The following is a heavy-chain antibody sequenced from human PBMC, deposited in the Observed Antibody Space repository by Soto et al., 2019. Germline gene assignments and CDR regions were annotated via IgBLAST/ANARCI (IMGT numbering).Heavy chain of an antibody. V-gene: IGHV4-39*01. CDR3: ARRPKRGSYSWCFDY. CDR1: GGSITSNAYY. Sequence: QLQLQESGPGLVKPSETLSLTCTVSGGSITSNAYYWGWIRQPPGKGLEWLGYIYYSGSASYNPSLKSRVAMSVDTSKNQFSLKLSSVTAAYTAVYYCARRPKRGSYSWCFDYWGQGTLVTVSS. CDR2: IYYSGSA. J-gene: IGHJ4*02. D-gene: IGHD1-26*01.